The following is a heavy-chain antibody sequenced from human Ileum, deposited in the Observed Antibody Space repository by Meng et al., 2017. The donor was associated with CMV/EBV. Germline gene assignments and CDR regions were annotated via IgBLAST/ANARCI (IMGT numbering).Heavy chain of an antibody. V-gene: IGHV3-23*01. Sequence: ESLKLSCATSGFTFRNAWLSLVRQAPGKGLEWVSSIVSSGSSTYYADSMQGRFTISRDNSKSTLYLHMNSLRVEDMAIYYCERYCRTTRCYEKDSGHYFGMDVWGQGTTVTVSS. CDR3: ERYCRTTRCYEKDSGHYFGMDV. D-gene: IGHD2-2*01. CDR2: IVSSGSST. CDR1: GFTFRNAW. J-gene: IGHJ6*02.